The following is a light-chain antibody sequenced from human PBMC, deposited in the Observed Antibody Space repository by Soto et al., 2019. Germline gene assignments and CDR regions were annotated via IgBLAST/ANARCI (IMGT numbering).Light chain of an antibody. CDR1: QSVSSY. Sequence: EIVLTQSPATLSLSPGERATLSCRASQSVSSYLAWYQQKPGQAPRLLIYGASNRATGIPARFSGSGSGTDLTLTISSLEPEDFAFYYCQHRGKWPRTFGQGTKLEIK. V-gene: IGKV3-11*01. CDR2: GAS. J-gene: IGKJ2*01. CDR3: QHRGKWPRT.